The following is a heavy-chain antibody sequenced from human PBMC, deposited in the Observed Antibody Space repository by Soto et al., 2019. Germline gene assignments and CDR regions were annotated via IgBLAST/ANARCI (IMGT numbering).Heavy chain of an antibody. CDR3: TRQTYDILTAPADD. CDR1: GFTFSGSA. CDR2: IRSKANSYAT. D-gene: IGHD3-9*01. Sequence: LRLSCAASGFTFSGSAMHWVRQASGKRLEWVGRIRSKANSYATAYAASVKGRFTISRDDSKNTAYLQMNSLKTEDTAVYYCTRQTYDILTAPADDWGKGTLV. V-gene: IGHV3-73*01. J-gene: IGHJ4*02.